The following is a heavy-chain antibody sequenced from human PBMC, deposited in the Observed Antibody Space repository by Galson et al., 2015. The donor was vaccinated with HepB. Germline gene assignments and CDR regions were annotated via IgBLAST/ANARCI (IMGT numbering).Heavy chain of an antibody. CDR1: GYTFTSYG. V-gene: IGHV5-51*01. Sequence: KVSCKASGYTFTSYGISWVRQMPGKGLEWMGIIYPGDSDTRYSPSFQGQVTISADKSISTAYLQWSSLKASDTAMYYCARLCGSCYDAYAFGIWGQGTMVTVSS. CDR3: ARLCGSCYDAYAFGI. J-gene: IGHJ3*02. D-gene: IGHD2-15*01. CDR2: IYPGDSDT.